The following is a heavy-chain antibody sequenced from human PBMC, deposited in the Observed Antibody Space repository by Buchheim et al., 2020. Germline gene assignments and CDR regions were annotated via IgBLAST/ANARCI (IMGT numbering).Heavy chain of an antibody. CDR3: ARHKYYDFWSGSMAVWWFDP. D-gene: IGHD3-3*01. V-gene: IGHV4-59*01. CDR1: GGSISSYY. CDR2: IYYSGST. Sequence: QVQLQESGPGLVKPSETLSLTCTVSGGSISSYYWSWIRQPPGKGLEWIGYIYYSGSTNYNPSLKSRVTISVETSKTQLSLKLSSVTAADTAVYYCARHKYYDFWSGSMAVWWFDPWGQGTL. J-gene: IGHJ5*02.